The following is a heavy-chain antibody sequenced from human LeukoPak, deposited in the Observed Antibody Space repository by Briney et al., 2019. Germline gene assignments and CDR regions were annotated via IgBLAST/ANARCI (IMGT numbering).Heavy chain of an antibody. D-gene: IGHD3-22*01. CDR1: GGSISSYY. CDR2: IYYSGTT. J-gene: IGHJ5*02. V-gene: IGHV4-59*12. Sequence: SETLSLTCTVSGGSISSYYWSWIRQSPGKGLEWIANIYYSGTTNYNPSLKSRVTMSVDTSKNQFSLKLSSVTAADTAVYYCARDLYYDSSGYESWFDPWGQGTLVTVSS. CDR3: ARDLYYDSSGYESWFDP.